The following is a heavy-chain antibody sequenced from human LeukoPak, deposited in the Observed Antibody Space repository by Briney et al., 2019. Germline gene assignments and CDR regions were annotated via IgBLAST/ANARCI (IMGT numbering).Heavy chain of an antibody. CDR3: ARDRNYYYDSSGYYQYYFDY. CDR1: GFTFDDYG. V-gene: IGHV3-20*04. CDR2: INWNRGST. D-gene: IGHD3-22*01. Sequence: GGSLRLSCAASGFTFDDYGMSWVRQAPGKGLEWVSGINWNRGSTGYADSVKGRFTISRDNAKNSLYLQMNSLRAEDTALYYCARDRNYYYDSSGYYQYYFDYWGQGTLVTVSS. J-gene: IGHJ4*02.